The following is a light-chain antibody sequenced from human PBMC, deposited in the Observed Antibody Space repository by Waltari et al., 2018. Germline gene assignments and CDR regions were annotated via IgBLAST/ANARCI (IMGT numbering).Light chain of an antibody. CDR1: QSISSSF. V-gene: IGKV3-20*01. CDR3: HQHDTSPWT. J-gene: IGKJ1*01. Sequence: EIVLTQSPGTLSLSPGERATLSCRASQSISSSFLAWSQVKPGQAPRHLIFAAATRAADIPDRISGSGSGADFTLTISRLEPEDFAVYVCHQHDTSPWTFGQGTRVELK. CDR2: AAA.